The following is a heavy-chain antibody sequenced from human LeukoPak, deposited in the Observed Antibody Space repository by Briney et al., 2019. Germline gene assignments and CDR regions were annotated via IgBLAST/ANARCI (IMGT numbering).Heavy chain of an antibody. Sequence: SQTLSLTCTVSGGSISSGGYYWSWIRQPPGKGLEWIGYIYHSGSTYYNPSLKSRVTISVDRSKNQFSLKLSSVTAADTAVYYCAREGSAAAGTPLYYYMDVWGKGTTVTVSS. CDR2: IYHSGST. CDR1: GGSISSGGYY. D-gene: IGHD6-13*01. CDR3: AREGSAAAGTPLYYYMDV. V-gene: IGHV4-30-2*01. J-gene: IGHJ6*03.